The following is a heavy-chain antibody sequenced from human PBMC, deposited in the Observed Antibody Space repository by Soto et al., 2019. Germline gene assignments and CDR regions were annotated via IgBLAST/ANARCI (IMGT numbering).Heavy chain of an antibody. CDR2: IYYSGST. J-gene: IGHJ4*02. D-gene: IGHD4-17*01. CDR1: GGSISSGGYY. CDR3: ASDNLVGGYGDYVDY. Sequence: QVQLQESGPGLVKPSQTLSLTCTVSGGSISSGGYYWSWIRQHPGKGLEWIGYIYYSGSTYYNPSLKSRVTISVDTSKNKLSLKLSSVTAADTAVYYCASDNLVGGYGDYVDYWGQGTLVTVYS. V-gene: IGHV4-31*03.